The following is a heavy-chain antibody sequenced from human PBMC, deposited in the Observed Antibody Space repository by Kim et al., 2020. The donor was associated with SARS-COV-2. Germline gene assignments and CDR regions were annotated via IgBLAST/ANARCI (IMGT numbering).Heavy chain of an antibody. J-gene: IGHJ4*02. CDR1: GYTFTGYY. Sequence: ASVKVSCKASGYTFTGYYMHWVRQAPGQGLAWMGWINPNSGGTNYAQTFQGRVTMTRDTSISTAYMELSRLRSDDTAVYYCAPSSSSGYWGPGWGQGTLVTVSS. D-gene: IGHD3-22*01. CDR3: APSSSSGYWGPG. V-gene: IGHV1-2*02. CDR2: INPNSGGT.